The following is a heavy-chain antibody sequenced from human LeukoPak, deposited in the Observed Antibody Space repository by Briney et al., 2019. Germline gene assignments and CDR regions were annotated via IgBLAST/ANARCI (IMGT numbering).Heavy chain of an antibody. CDR1: GFAFSSYS. Sequence: GGSLRLSCAASGFAFSSYSMSWVRQAPGKGLEWVSSINVSPAYISNADSVKGRFTISRDNAKNSLYLQMNSLRAEDTAVYFCARDLNWGAGALDIWGQGTMVTVSS. D-gene: IGHD7-27*01. V-gene: IGHV3-21*01. J-gene: IGHJ3*02. CDR2: INVSPAYI. CDR3: ARDLNWGAGALDI.